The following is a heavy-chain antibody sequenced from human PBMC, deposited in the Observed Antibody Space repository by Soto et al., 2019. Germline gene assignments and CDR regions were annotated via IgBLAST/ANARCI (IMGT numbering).Heavy chain of an antibody. V-gene: IGHV1-69*13. CDR3: ARDQGGDTAMVVLDY. CDR2: IIPIFGTA. D-gene: IGHD5-18*01. CDR1: GGTLSSYA. J-gene: IGHJ4*02. Sequence: SVKVSCKASGGTLSSYAISWVRQAPGQGLEWMGGIIPIFGTANYAQKFQGRVTITADESTSTAYMELSSLRSEDTAVYYCARDQGGDTAMVVLDYWGQGTLVTVSS.